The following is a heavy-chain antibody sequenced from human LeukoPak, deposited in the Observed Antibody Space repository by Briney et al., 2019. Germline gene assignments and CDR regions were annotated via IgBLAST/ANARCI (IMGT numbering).Heavy chain of an antibody. CDR3: ARISSSNWYNERGAFDV. J-gene: IGHJ3*01. CDR1: GGSISSSSYY. V-gene: IGHV4-39*07. Sequence: PSETLSLTCTVPGGSISSSSYYWGWIRQPPGKGLEWIGSIYYSGSTYYNPSLKSRVTISVDTSKNQFSLKLRSVTAADTAVYYCARISSSNWYNERGAFDVWGQGTMVTVSS. D-gene: IGHD6-13*01. CDR2: IYYSGST.